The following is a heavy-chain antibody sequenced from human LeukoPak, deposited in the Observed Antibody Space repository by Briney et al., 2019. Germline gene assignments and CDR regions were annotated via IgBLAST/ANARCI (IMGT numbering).Heavy chain of an antibody. D-gene: IGHD3-9*01. CDR1: GFTFSSYA. CDR2: VSGSGSST. V-gene: IGHV3-23*01. Sequence: GGSLRLSCAASGFTFSSYAMSWVRQAPGKGLEWVSVVSGSGSSTYYADSVKGRFTISRDNSKNTLYLQMNSLRAEDTAVYFCAKAQRTIRQYFYDGMDVRGQGATVTVSS. CDR3: AKAQRTIRQYFYDGMDV. J-gene: IGHJ6*02.